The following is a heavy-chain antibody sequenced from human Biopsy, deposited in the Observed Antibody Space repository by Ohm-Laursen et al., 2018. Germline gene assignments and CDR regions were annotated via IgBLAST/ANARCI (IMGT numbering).Heavy chain of an antibody. Sequence: SLRLSCAASGFTFSDYYMSWDRQAPGKGLEWVAIIREHGNEEFYVDSVKGRFTISRDNARNSVYLQMNSLRAEDTAIYYCARGNGPSAWGQGTLVTVSS. CDR3: ARGNGPSA. D-gene: IGHD4-11*01. CDR2: IREHGNEE. J-gene: IGHJ5*02. V-gene: IGHV3-7*04. CDR1: GFTFSDYY.